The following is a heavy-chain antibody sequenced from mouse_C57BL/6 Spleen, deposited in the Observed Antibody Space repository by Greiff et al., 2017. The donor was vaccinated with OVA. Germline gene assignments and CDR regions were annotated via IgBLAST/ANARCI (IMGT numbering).Heavy chain of an antibody. Sequence: QVQLQQPGAELVMPGASVKLSCKASGYTFTSYWMHWVKQRPGQGLEWIGEIDPSDSYTNYNQKFKGKSTLTVDKSSSTAYMQLSSLTSEDSAVYYCARRGSSGTYYLDYWGQGTTLTVSS. D-gene: IGHD4-1*01. V-gene: IGHV1-69*01. CDR1: GYTFTSYW. CDR2: IDPSDSYT. J-gene: IGHJ2*01. CDR3: ARRGSSGTYYLDY.